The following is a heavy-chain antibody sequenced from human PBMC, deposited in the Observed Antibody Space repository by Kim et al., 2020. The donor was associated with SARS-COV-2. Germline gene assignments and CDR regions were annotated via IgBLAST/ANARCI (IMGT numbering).Heavy chain of an antibody. Sequence: SVKVSCKASGFTFTSSAMQRVRQARGQRLEWIGWIVVGSGNTNYAQKFQERVTITRDMSTSTAYMEVSSLRSEDTAVYYCAADRYCSSISCYGYYGMDVCGAGATRTVSS. CDR1: GFTFTSSA. V-gene: IGHV1-58*02. CDR3: AADRYCSSISCYGYYGMDV. D-gene: IGHD2-2*01. J-gene: IGHJ6*02. CDR2: IVVGSGNT.